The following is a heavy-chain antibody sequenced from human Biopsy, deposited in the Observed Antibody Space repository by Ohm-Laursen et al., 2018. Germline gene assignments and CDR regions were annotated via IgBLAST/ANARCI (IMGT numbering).Heavy chain of an antibody. CDR2: FYSSGTT. D-gene: IGHD3-10*01. Sequence: SDTLSLTCTVSDASASSGRYYWTWIRQPQRKPLEGIGYFYSSGTTRYNPSLESRLSISMDTSKNEVSLRLTSMTAADTAVYFCARAPADQYASRNYYSSHAFDMWGQGTKVTVSS. CDR3: ARAPADQYASRNYYSSHAFDM. J-gene: IGHJ3*02. V-gene: IGHV4-61*01. CDR1: DASASSGRYY.